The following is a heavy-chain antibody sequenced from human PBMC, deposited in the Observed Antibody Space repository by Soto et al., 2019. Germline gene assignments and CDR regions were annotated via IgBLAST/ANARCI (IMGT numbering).Heavy chain of an antibody. V-gene: IGHV1-69*13. J-gene: IGHJ4*02. Sequence: APVKGSCQASGGTFSSHAISWVRQAPGQRAEWMGGIIPIFGTANYAQKFQGRVTITADESTSTAYMELSSLRSEDTAVYYCARAVRYGVVVVTAIPPYFDYWGQGTLVTVSS. CDR1: GGTFSSHA. CDR2: IIPIFGTA. D-gene: IGHD2-21*02. CDR3: ARAVRYGVVVVTAIPPYFDY.